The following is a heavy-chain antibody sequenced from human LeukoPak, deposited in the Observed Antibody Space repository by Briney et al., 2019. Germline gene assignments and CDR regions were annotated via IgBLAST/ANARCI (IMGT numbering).Heavy chain of an antibody. V-gene: IGHV4-61*08. CDR2: IDYSGST. CDR3: ARHLTTYYYYGMDV. D-gene: IGHD4/OR15-4a*01. J-gene: IGHJ6*02. CDR1: GGSISSGDYY. Sequence: SETLSLTCTVSGGSISSGDYYWSWIRQPPGKGLEWIGYIDYSGSTNYNPSLKSRVTISVDTSKNQFSLKLSSVTAADTAVYYCARHLTTYYYYGMDVWGQGTTVTVSS.